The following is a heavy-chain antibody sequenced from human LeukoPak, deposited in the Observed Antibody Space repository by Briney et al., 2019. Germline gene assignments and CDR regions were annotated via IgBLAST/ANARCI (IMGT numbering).Heavy chain of an antibody. V-gene: IGHV1-2*02. CDR1: GYIFTGYY. CDR3: ARGRYCSSTSCHYYYYYYYMDV. D-gene: IGHD2-2*01. CDR2: INPNSGGT. Sequence: ASVKVSCKASGYIFTGYYMHWVRQAPGQGLEWMGWINPNSGGTNYAQKFQGRVTMTRNTSISTAYMELSSLRSEDTAVYYCARGRYCSSTSCHYYYYYYYMDVWGKGTTVTISS. J-gene: IGHJ6*03.